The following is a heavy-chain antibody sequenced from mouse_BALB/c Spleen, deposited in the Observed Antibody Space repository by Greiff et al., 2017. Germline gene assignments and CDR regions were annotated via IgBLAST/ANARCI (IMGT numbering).Heavy chain of an antibody. CDR3: ARVGGNYVSYYAMDY. CDR2: ISYDGSN. J-gene: IGHJ4*01. Sequence: EVQLQQSGPGLVKPSQSLSLTCSVTGYSITSGYYWNWIRQFPGNKLEWMGYISYDGSNNYNPSLKNRISITRDTSKNQFFLKLNSVTTEDTATYYCARVGGNYVSYYAMDYWGQGTSVTVSS. CDR1: GYSITSGYY. D-gene: IGHD2-1*01. V-gene: IGHV3-6*02.